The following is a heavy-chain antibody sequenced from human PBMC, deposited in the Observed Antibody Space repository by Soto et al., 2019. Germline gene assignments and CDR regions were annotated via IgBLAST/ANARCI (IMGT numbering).Heavy chain of an antibody. CDR3: ARARYYYDSTTRYYGMDV. D-gene: IGHD3-22*01. CDR1: GFTFSSYA. Sequence: GGSLRLSCAASGFTFSSYAMHWVRQAPGKGLEWVAVISYDGSNKYYADSVKGRFTISRDNSKNTLYLQMNSLRAEDTAVFYCARARYYYDSTTRYYGMDVWGQGTTVTVPS. J-gene: IGHJ6*02. V-gene: IGHV3-30-3*01. CDR2: ISYDGSNK.